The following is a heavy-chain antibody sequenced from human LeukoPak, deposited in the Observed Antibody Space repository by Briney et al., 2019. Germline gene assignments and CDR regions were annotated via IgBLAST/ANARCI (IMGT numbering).Heavy chain of an antibody. CDR1: GFTFSSYW. CDR2: IKQDGSEK. CDR3: AKAPMTTVTRGVW. V-gene: IGHV3-7*03. Sequence: GGSLRLSCAASGFTFSSYWMSWVRQAPGKGLEWVANIKQDGSEKYYVDSVKGRFTISRDNAKNSLYLQMNSLRAEDTAVYYCAKAPMTTVTRGVWWGQGTLVTVSS. D-gene: IGHD4-17*01. J-gene: IGHJ4*02.